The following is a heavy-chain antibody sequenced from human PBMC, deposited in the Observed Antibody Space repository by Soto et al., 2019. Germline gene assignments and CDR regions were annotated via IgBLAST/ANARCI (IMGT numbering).Heavy chain of an antibody. CDR1: GFTFSSYG. J-gene: IGHJ6*02. V-gene: IGHV3-30*18. CDR3: AKTYCSSTSCYYYYYGMDV. Sequence: GGSLRLSCAASGFTFSSYGMHWVRQAPGKGLEWVAVISYDGSNKYYADSVKGRFTISRDNSKNTLYLQMNSLRAEDTAVYYCAKTYCSSTSCYYYYYGMDVWGQGTTVTVSS. D-gene: IGHD2-2*01. CDR2: ISYDGSNK.